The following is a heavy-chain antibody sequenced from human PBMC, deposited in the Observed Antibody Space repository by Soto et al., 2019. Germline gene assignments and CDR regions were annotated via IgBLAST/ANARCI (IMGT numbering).Heavy chain of an antibody. CDR3: ARIPVDTSMIYWLDP. CDR2: IYYSGNT. J-gene: IGHJ5*02. V-gene: IGHV4-61*08. Sequence: NPSETLSLTCTVSGGSVSSGDYYWSWIRQPPGKGLEWIGYIYYSGNTNYNPSLKSRVIISVDTSKNLFSLKLTSVTAADTAVYYGARIPVDTSMIYWLDPWGQGTLVTVSS. D-gene: IGHD5-18*01. CDR1: GGSVSSGDYY.